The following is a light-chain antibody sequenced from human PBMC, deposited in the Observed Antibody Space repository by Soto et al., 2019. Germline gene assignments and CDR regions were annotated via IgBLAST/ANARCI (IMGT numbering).Light chain of an antibody. CDR1: SSDVGGYNY. CDR3: SSYTSSSTLYV. V-gene: IGLV2-14*01. Sequence: QSALTQPASVSGSPGQSITICCTGTSSDVGGYNYVSWYQQHPGKAPKLMIYEVSNRPSGVSNRFSGSKSGNMASLTISGLQAEDEADYYCSSYTSSSTLYVFGTGTKLTVL. CDR2: EVS. J-gene: IGLJ1*01.